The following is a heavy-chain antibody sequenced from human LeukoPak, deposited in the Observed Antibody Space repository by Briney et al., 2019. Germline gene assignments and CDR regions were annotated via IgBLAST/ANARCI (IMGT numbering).Heavy chain of an antibody. D-gene: IGHD3-22*01. CDR3: ARVKTTMIVATRAFDI. V-gene: IGHV4-59*12. Sequence: TLSLTCTVSGGSISSYYWSWVRQPPGKGLEWIGYIYYSGSTNYNPSLKSRVTISVDTSKNQFSLKLSSVTAADTAVYYCARVKTTMIVATRAFDIWGQGTMVTVSS. CDR2: IYYSGST. CDR1: GGSISSYY. J-gene: IGHJ3*02.